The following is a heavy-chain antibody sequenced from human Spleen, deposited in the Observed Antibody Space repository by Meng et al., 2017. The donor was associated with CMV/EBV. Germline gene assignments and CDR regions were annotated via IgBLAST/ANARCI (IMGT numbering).Heavy chain of an antibody. CDR1: GYTFTGYY. CDR3: ARKRGPSGSAAWGMNV. D-gene: IGHD3-10*01. CDR2: ISYDGSNK. Sequence: SCKASGYTFTGYYMHWVRQAPGKGLEWVAVISYDGSNKYYADSVKGRFTISRDNSKNTMYLQMNSLGAEDTAVYYCARKRGPSGSAAWGMNVWGQGTTVTVSS. J-gene: IGHJ6*02. V-gene: IGHV3-30-3*01.